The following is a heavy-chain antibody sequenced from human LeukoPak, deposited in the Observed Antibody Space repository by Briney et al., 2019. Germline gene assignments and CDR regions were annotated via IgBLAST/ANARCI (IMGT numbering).Heavy chain of an antibody. J-gene: IGHJ5*02. CDR2: IYYSGST. CDR1: GGSISSSSYY. CDR3: ARHPRDYYDSSGQRGKFDP. D-gene: IGHD3-22*01. V-gene: IGHV4-39*01. Sequence: SETLSLTCTVSGGSISSSSYYWGWIRQPPGKGLEWIGSIYYSGSTYYSPSLKSRVTISVDTSKNQFSLKLRSVTAADTAVYYCARHPRDYYDSSGQRGKFDPWGQGTLVTVSS.